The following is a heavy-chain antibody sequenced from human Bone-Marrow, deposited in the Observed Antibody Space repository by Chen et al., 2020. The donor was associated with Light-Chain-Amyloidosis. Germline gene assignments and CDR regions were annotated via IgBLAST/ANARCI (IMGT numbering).Heavy chain of an antibody. CDR3: ARVALFRGLINRLFDY. Sequence: EVQLVESGGGLVHPGGSLRLSCEASGFSFSSYWMSWVRQAPGKGLEWVANIKEDGSEKYYVDSVKGRLTISRDNAKNSLYLQMNSLRAEDTAVYYCARVALFRGLINRLFDYWGQGILVTVSP. J-gene: IGHJ4*02. CDR2: IKEDGSEK. V-gene: IGHV3-7*03. D-gene: IGHD3-10*01. CDR1: GFSFSSYW.